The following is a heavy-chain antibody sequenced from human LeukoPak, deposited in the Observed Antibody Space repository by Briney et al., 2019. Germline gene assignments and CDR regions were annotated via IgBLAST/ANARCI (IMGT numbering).Heavy chain of an antibody. V-gene: IGHV1-8*02. CDR3: ASVAAGTLSFDY. Sequence: ASVKVSCKASGYTFTGYYMHWVRQATGQGLEWMGWMNPNSGNTGYAQKFQGRVTMTRNTSISTAYMELSSLRSEDTAVYYCASVAAGTLSFDYWGQGTLVTVSS. CDR2: MNPNSGNT. D-gene: IGHD6-13*01. CDR1: GYTFTGYY. J-gene: IGHJ4*02.